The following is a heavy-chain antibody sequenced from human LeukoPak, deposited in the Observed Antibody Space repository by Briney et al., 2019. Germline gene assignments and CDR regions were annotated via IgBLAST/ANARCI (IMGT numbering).Heavy chain of an antibody. CDR1: GFTFSSYA. CDR3: ARGYGSGSYYYYSYSHYYYYGMDV. Sequence: GGSLRLSCAASGFTFSSYAMSWVRQAPGKGLEWVSAISGSGGSTYYADSVKGRFTISRDNSKNTLYLQMNSLRAEDTAVYYCARGYGSGSYYYYSYSHYYYYGMDVWGQGTTVTVSS. D-gene: IGHD3-10*01. V-gene: IGHV3-23*01. J-gene: IGHJ6*02. CDR2: ISGSGGST.